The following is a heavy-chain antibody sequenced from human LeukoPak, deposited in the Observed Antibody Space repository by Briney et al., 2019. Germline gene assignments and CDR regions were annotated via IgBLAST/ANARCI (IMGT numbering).Heavy chain of an antibody. CDR1: ELTFSKYW. J-gene: IGHJ4*02. Sequence: PGESLRLSCAASELTFSKYWMTWVRQAPGKGLEWVAKIKEDGSERYYVDSVEGRFTISRDNAKNSLFLQVNSLRAEDTAVYYCAKMRSNSFDYWGQGTLVSVSS. CDR2: IKEDGSER. CDR3: AKMRSNSFDY. V-gene: IGHV3-7*05. D-gene: IGHD2-8*01.